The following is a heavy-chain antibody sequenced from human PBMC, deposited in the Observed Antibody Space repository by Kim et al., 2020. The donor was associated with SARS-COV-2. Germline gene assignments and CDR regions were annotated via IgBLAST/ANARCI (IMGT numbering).Heavy chain of an antibody. Sequence: GSGGRTSYADSVKGRFTISRDNSKNTLYLQMNSLRAEDTAVYYCSRPFDYWGQGTLVTVSS. V-gene: IGHV3-23*01. CDR3: SRPFDY. J-gene: IGHJ4*02. D-gene: IGHD6-13*01. CDR2: GSGGRT.